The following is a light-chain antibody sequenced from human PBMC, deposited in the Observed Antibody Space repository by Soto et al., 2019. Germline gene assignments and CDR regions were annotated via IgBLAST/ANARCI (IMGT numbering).Light chain of an antibody. V-gene: IGLV2-23*01. CDR2: ENN. J-gene: IGLJ2*01. CDR3: CSYAGGSSVV. CDR1: SSDVGTYNL. Sequence: QSALTQPASVSGSPGQSIAISCTGTSSDVGTYNLVSWYQHHPGKAPKAMIYENNKRPAGVSNRFSGSKSGNTASLTISGLQAEDEAVYYCCSYAGGSSVVFGGGTKLTVL.